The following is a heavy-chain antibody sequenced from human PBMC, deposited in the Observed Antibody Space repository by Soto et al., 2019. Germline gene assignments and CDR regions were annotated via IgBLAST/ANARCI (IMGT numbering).Heavy chain of an antibody. CDR3: ARVPYCSSTSCYAGDYYYGMDV. V-gene: IGHV1-18*01. Sequence: QVQLVQSGAEVKKPGASVKVSCKASGYTFTSYGISWVRQAPGQGLEWMGWISAYNGNTNYAQTLQGRVTMTTDTATSTAYTELRSVRSDDTAVYYCARVPYCSSTSCYAGDYYYGMDVWGQGSTVTVSS. CDR1: GYTFTSYG. CDR2: ISAYNGNT. J-gene: IGHJ6*02. D-gene: IGHD2-2*01.